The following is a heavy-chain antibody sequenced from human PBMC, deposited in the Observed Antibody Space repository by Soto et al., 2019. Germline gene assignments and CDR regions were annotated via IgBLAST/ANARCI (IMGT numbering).Heavy chain of an antibody. CDR1: VGTFGGYA. Sequence: GRSFSLSCAALVGTFGGYAMAWVRQAQGKGLEWVAVISYDGSNKYYADSVKGRFTISRDNSKNTLYLQMNSLRAEDTAVYYCARDDAPTAPSIFDYWGQGA. V-gene: IGHV3-30-3*01. CDR2: ISYDGSNK. D-gene: IGHD2-21*02. CDR3: ARDDAPTAPSIFDY. J-gene: IGHJ4*02.